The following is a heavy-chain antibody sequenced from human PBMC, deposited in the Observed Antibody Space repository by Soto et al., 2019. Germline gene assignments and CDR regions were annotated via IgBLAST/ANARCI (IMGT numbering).Heavy chain of an antibody. V-gene: IGHV3-33*01. CDR2: IWYDGSNK. J-gene: IGHJ6*02. CDR1: GFTFSSYG. D-gene: IGHD4-4*01. CDR3: ARGSTVTTGYYYYYGMDV. Sequence: GSLRLSCAASGFTFSSYGMHWVRQAPGKGLEWVAVIWYDGSNKYYADSVKGRLTISRDNSKNTLYLQMNSLRAEDTAVYYCARGSTVTTGYYYYYGMDVWGQGTTVTVS.